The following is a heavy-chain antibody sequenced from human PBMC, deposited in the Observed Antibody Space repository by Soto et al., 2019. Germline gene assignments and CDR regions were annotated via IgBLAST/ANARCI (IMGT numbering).Heavy chain of an antibody. CDR3: ASKAACGGDCYAFDS. J-gene: IGHJ4*02. CDR1: GGIFSSNT. CDR2: IIPLFGTA. Sequence: QVYLVQSGAEVKKPGSSVKISCKASGGIFSSNTINWVRQAAGQGLEWMGGIIPLFGTANYAEKSQGRVTITADKSTKTKYMELTSLRSVDTAVYYCASKAACGGDCYAFDSWGQGTLVTVSS. D-gene: IGHD2-21*02. V-gene: IGHV1-69*06.